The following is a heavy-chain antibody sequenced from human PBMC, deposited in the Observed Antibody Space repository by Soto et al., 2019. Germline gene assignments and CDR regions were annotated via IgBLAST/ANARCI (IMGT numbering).Heavy chain of an antibody. D-gene: IGHD5-12*01. CDR2: IYYSGST. V-gene: IGHV4-39*01. Sequence: PSETLSLTCTVSGGSISSSSYYWGWIRQPPGKGLEWIGSIYYSGSTYYNPSLKSRVTISVDTSKNQFSLKLSSVTAADTAVYYCARQSLRLGYWGQGTLVTVSS. CDR1: GGSISSSSYY. J-gene: IGHJ4*02. CDR3: ARQSLRLGY.